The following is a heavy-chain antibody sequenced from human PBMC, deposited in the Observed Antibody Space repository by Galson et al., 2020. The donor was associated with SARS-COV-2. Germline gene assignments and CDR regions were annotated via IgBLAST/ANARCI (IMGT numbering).Heavy chain of an antibody. J-gene: IGHJ6*02. D-gene: IGHD3-22*01. Sequence: TGGSLRLSCAASGFTLSLHPMHWARQAPGKGLEWVAVISYDGRDKYYADSAKGRFTISRDNSKNTLYLQMNSLTPEDTAVYYCARDQTSTILVARGNTGVWGQGTTVTVSS. CDR3: ARDQTSTILVARGNTGV. V-gene: IGHV3-30*04. CDR2: ISYDGRDK. CDR1: GFTLSLHP.